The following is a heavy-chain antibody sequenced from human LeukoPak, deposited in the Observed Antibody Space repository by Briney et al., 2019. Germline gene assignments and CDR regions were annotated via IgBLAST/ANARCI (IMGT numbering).Heavy chain of an antibody. D-gene: IGHD6-13*01. V-gene: IGHV3-11*04. CDR3: ARDDIGYSYTPLDP. J-gene: IGHJ5*02. Sequence: PGGSLRLSCAASGFTFSDYYMSWIRQAPGKGLEWVSYISSSGSTIYYADSVKGRFTISRDNSKNTLYLQMNSLRAEDTAVYYCARDDIGYSYTPLDPWGQGTLVTVSS. CDR2: ISSSGSTI. CDR1: GFTFSDYY.